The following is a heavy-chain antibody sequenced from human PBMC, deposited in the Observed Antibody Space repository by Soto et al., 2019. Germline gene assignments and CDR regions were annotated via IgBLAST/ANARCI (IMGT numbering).Heavy chain of an antibody. CDR1: GGSFSGYY. J-gene: IGHJ6*02. D-gene: IGHD3-3*02. V-gene: IGHV4-34*01. Sequence: QVQLQQWGAGLLKPSETLSLTCAVYGGSFSGYYWSWIRQPPGKGLEWIGEINHSGSTNYNPSLTSRVTISVDTSKNQFSLKLSSVTAADTAVYYCARDGWYGISWTYYYGMDVWGQGTTVTVSS. CDR2: INHSGST. CDR3: ARDGWYGISWTYYYGMDV.